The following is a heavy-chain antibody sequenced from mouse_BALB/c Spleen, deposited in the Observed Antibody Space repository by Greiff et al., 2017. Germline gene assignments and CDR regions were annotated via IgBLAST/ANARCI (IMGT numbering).Heavy chain of an antibody. CDR1: GYSITSDYA. D-gene: IGHD2-12*01. V-gene: IGHV3-2*02. J-gene: IGHJ4*01. Sequence: EVQLQQSGPGLVKPSQSLSLTCTVTGYSITSDYAWNWIRQFPGNKLEWMGYISYSGSTSYNPSLKSRISITRDTSKNQFFLQLNSVTTEDTATYYCALYDGSNAMDYWGQGTSVTVSS. CDR3: ALYDGSNAMDY. CDR2: ISYSGST.